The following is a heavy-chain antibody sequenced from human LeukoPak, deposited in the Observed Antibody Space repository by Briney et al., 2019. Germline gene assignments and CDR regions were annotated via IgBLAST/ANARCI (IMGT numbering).Heavy chain of an antibody. CDR1: GGSISRYY. D-gene: IGHD6-13*01. Sequence: SETLSLTCTVSGGSISRYYWNWIRQPPGKGLEWIGYIYYSGSTNYNPSLNSRVTISVDTSKNQFSLKLSSVTAADTAVYYCARFQGAAAGNVGYFDYWGQGTLVTVSS. CDR2: IYYSGST. J-gene: IGHJ4*02. V-gene: IGHV4-59*12. CDR3: ARFQGAAAGNVGYFDY.